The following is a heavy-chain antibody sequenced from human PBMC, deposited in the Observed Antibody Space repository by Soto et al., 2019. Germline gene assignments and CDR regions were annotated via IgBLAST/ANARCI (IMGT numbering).Heavy chain of an antibody. D-gene: IGHD2-2*01. J-gene: IGHJ6*02. Sequence: ASVKVSCKAAGYTFTSYYMHWGRQAPGQGLEWMGIINPSGGSTSYAQKFQGRVTMTRDTSTSTVYMELSSLRSEDTAVYYCASDIVVVPAAMDRNYYYYGMDVWGQGTTVTVSS. CDR2: INPSGGST. CDR1: GYTFTSYY. CDR3: ASDIVVVPAAMDRNYYYYGMDV. V-gene: IGHV1-46*01.